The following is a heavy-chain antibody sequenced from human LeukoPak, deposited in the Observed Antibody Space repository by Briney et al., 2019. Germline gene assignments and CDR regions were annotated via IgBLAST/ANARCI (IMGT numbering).Heavy chain of an antibody. CDR1: GYTFTGYY. V-gene: IGHV1-2*02. CDR3: ARGAYSSSPLPRGDDAFDI. Sequence: ASVKVSCKASGYTFTGYYMLWVRQAPGQGLEWMGWINPNSGGTNYAQKFQGRVTMTRDTSISTAYMELSRLRADDTAVYYCARGAYSSSPLPRGDDAFDIWGQGTMVTVSS. D-gene: IGHD6-6*01. J-gene: IGHJ3*02. CDR2: INPNSGGT.